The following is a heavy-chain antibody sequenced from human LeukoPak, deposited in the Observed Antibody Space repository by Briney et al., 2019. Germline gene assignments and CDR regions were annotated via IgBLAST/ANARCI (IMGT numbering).Heavy chain of an antibody. J-gene: IGHJ4*02. CDR2: IYPGDSDT. CDR1: GYSFSGLW. CDR3: TKHIVDCGGDCPFDY. V-gene: IGHV5-51*01. D-gene: IGHD2-21*02. Sequence: GESLKISCKGSGYSFSGLWIGWVRQMPGKGLEWMGIIYPGDSDTRYSPSFQGQVTISADKSISTVYLQWSSLKASDTAMYYCTKHIVDCGGDCPFDYWGQGTLVTVSS.